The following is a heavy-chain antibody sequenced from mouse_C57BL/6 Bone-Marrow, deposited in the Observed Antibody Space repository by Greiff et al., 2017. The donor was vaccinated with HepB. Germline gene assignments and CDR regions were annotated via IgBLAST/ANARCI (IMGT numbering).Heavy chain of an antibody. CDR1: GYTFTSYW. D-gene: IGHD1-1*01. Sequence: QVHVKQPGAELVKPGASVKLSCKASGYTFTSYWMHWVKQRPGRGLEWIGRIDPNSGGTKYNEKFKSKATLTVDRPSSTAYMQLSSLTSEDSAVYYFARWGYGSRVGFAYWGQGTLVTVSA. CDR3: ARWGYGSRVGFAY. CDR2: IDPNSGGT. J-gene: IGHJ3*01. V-gene: IGHV1-72*01.